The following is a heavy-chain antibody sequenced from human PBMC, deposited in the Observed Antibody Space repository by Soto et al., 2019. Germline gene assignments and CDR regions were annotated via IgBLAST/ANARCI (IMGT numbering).Heavy chain of an antibody. CDR2: IWYDGSNK. D-gene: IGHD5-12*01. Sequence: TGGSLRLSCAASGFTFSSYGMHWVRQAPGKGLEWVAVIWYDGSNKYYADSVKGRFTISRDNSKNTLYLQMNSLRAEDTAVYYCARDQRSGYDYGYYYYGMDVWGQGTTVTVSS. V-gene: IGHV3-33*01. CDR3: ARDQRSGYDYGYYYYGMDV. J-gene: IGHJ6*02. CDR1: GFTFSSYG.